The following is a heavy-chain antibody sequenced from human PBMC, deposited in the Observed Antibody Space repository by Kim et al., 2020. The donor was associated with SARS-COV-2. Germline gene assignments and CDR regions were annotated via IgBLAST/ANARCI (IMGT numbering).Heavy chain of an antibody. CDR3: ARGHQGGYGSGRGSNWFDP. CDR1: GGSFSGYY. CDR2: INHSGST. V-gene: IGHV4-34*01. J-gene: IGHJ5*02. D-gene: IGHD3-10*01. Sequence: SETLSLTCAVYGGSFSGYYWSWIRQPPGKGLEWIGEINHSGSTNYNPSLKSRVTISVDTSKNQFSLKLSSVTAADTAVYYCARGHQGGYGSGRGSNWFDPWGQGTLVTVSS.